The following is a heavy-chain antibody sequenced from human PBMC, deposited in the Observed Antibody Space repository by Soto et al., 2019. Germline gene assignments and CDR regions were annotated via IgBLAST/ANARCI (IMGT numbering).Heavy chain of an antibody. CDR3: ARTDIVTTNWFEP. J-gene: IGHJ5*02. CDR1: GDSFIGYY. Sequence: SETLSLTCAVYGDSFIGYYWTWIRQPPGKGLESIGEINHRGSTNYNPSLKSRVTISIDTSNNPFALKLTSVTAADTSVYYCARTDIVTTNWFEPWGQVTVVTISS. D-gene: IGHD5-12*01. CDR2: INHRGST. V-gene: IGHV4-34*01.